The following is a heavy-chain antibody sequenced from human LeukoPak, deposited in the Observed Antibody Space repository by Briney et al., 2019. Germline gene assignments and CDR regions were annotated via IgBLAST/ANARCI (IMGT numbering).Heavy chain of an antibody. Sequence: SVKVSCKASGGTFSSYAISWVRQAPGQGLEWMGGIIPIFGTANYAQKFQGRVTITADESTSTAYMELSSLRSEDTAVYYCARAVAVTRFFFDYWGQGTLVTVSS. CDR2: IIPIFGTA. V-gene: IGHV1-69*13. D-gene: IGHD4-17*01. CDR3: ARAVAVTRFFFDY. J-gene: IGHJ4*02. CDR1: GGTFSSYA.